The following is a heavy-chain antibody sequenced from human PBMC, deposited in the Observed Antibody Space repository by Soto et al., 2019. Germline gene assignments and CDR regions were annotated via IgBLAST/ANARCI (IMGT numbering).Heavy chain of an antibody. V-gene: IGHV3-23*01. J-gene: IGHJ6*02. CDR3: ASGAYYDILTGYYPPPSYYYYYYGMDV. D-gene: IGHD3-9*01. Sequence: GGSLRLSCAASGFTFSSYAMSWVRQAPGKGLEWVSAISGSGGSTYYADSVKGRFTISRDNSKNTLYLQMNSLRAEDTAVYYCASGAYYDILTGYYPPPSYYYYYYGMDVWGQGTTVTVSS. CDR2: ISGSGGST. CDR1: GFTFSSYA.